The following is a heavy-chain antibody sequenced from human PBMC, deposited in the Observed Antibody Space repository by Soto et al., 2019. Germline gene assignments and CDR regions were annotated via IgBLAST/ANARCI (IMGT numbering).Heavy chain of an antibody. Sequence: ASVKVSCKASGYTFTSYDINWVRQATGQGLEWMGWMNPNSGNTGYAQKFQGRVTMTRNTSISTAYMELSSLRSEDTAVYYCARGRDIVVVPAHRGYYYMDVWGKGTTVTVS. J-gene: IGHJ6*03. CDR2: MNPNSGNT. CDR3: ARGRDIVVVPAHRGYYYMDV. V-gene: IGHV1-8*01. CDR1: GYTFTSYD. D-gene: IGHD2-2*01.